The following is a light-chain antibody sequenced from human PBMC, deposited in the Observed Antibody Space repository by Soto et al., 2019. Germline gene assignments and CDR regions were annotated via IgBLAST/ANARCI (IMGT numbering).Light chain of an antibody. CDR3: QHYNSYSEFS. CDR1: QSINNW. Sequence: DIQMTQCPPTLSASVGDRVTITCRASQSINNWLAWYQQKPGKAPKLLIYKASTLENGVPSRFSGSGSGTEFTLTIGCLQPDDFATYYCQHYNSYSEFSFGPGTKVDIK. J-gene: IGKJ3*01. V-gene: IGKV1-5*03. CDR2: KAS.